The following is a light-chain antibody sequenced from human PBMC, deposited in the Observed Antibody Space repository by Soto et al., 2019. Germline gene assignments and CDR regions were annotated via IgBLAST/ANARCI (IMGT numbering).Light chain of an antibody. J-gene: IGKJ5*01. V-gene: IGKV3D-15*02. Sequence: EIMMTQYPTTLSVSPGEGATLSCRASQSVSSKLAWYQQRPGQAPRLLIYGASTRATGIPARFSGSGRGSGTDFTLTISCLQPEDFAVYYCQEAYYLPSRFGQGTRLEIK. CDR1: QSVSSK. CDR3: QEAYYLPSR. CDR2: GAS.